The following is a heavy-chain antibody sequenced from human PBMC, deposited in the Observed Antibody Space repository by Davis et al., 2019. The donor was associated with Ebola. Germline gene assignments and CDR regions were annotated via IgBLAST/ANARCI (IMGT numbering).Heavy chain of an antibody. V-gene: IGHV4-34*01. CDR1: GGSLYNYY. J-gene: IGHJ4*02. CDR3: ASTQTYYYDSSGDFDY. D-gene: IGHD3-22*01. CDR2: INHSGST. Sequence: SETLSLTCAVYGGSLYNYYWSWIRQPPGRGLEWIGEINHSGSTTYNPSLKSRVTISVDTSKNQFSLKLSSVTAADTAVYYCASTQTYYYDSSGDFDYWGQGTLVTVSS.